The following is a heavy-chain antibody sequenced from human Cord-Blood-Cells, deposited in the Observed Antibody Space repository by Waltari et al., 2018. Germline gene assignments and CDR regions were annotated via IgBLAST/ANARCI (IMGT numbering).Heavy chain of an antibody. J-gene: IGHJ6*02. Sequence: QVQLVQSGAEVKKPGASVKVSCKASGYTFTGYYMHSVRQAPGQGLEWMGWINPNSDGTNYAQKFQGRVTMTRDTSISTAYMELSRLRSDDTAVYYCVRVVRGPYYYYGMDVWGQGTTVTVSS. D-gene: IGHD3-10*01. CDR1: GYTFTGYY. CDR3: VRVVRGPYYYYGMDV. V-gene: IGHV1-2*02. CDR2: INPNSDGT.